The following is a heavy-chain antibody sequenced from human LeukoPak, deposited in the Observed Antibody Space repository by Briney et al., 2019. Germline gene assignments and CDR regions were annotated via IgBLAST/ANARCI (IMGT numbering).Heavy chain of an antibody. D-gene: IGHD6-6*01. Sequence: GGSLRLSCAASGFTFSSYSMNWVRQAPGKGLEWVSYISSSSSTIYYADSVKGRFTISRDNAKNSLYLQMNSLRAEDTAVYYCARGGSIAARALYYYYYYMDVWGKGTTVTVSS. CDR1: GFTFSSYS. V-gene: IGHV3-48*01. CDR3: ARGGSIAARALYYYYYYMDV. J-gene: IGHJ6*03. CDR2: ISSSSSTI.